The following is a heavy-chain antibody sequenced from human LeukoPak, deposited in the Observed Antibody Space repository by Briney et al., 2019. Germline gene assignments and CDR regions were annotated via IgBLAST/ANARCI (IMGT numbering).Heavy chain of an antibody. CDR2: INTNTGNP. D-gene: IGHD5-12*01. CDR1: GGTFSSYA. V-gene: IGHV7-4-1*02. J-gene: IGHJ4*02. CDR3: ARDLPIDIVATGDGY. Sequence: GASVKVSCKASGGTFSSYAISWVRQAPGQGLEWMGWINTNTGNPTYAQGFTGRFVFSLDTSVSTAYLQISSLKAEDTAVYYCARDLPIDIVATGDGYWGQGTLVTVYS.